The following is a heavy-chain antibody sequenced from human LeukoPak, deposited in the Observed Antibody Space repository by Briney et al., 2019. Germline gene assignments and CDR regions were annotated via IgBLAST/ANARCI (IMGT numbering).Heavy chain of an antibody. V-gene: IGHV4-61*02. Sequence: SQTLSLTXTVSGGSISSGSYYWSWIRQPAGKGLEWIGRIYTSGSTNYNPSLKSRVTISVDTSKNQFSLKLSSVTAADTAVYYCARDLRGDYFDYWGQGTLVTVSS. CDR2: IYTSGST. CDR3: ARDLRGDYFDY. CDR1: GGSISSGSYY. J-gene: IGHJ4*02.